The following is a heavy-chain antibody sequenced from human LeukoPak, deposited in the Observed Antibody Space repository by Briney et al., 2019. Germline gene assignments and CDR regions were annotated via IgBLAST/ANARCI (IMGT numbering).Heavy chain of an antibody. CDR1: GYSFTSYW. CDR2: IYPGDSDT. V-gene: IGHV5-51*01. CDR3: ARHYRAVAGPSYFDY. Sequence: GESLQISCQGSGYSFTSYWIGWVRQLPGKGLEWMGIIYPGDSDTRYSPSFQGQVTISADKSISTAYLQWSSLKASDTAMYYCARHYRAVAGPSYFDYWGQGTLVTVSS. J-gene: IGHJ4*02. D-gene: IGHD6-19*01.